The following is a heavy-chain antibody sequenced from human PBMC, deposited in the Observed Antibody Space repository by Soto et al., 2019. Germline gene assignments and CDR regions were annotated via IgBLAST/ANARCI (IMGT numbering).Heavy chain of an antibody. J-gene: IGHJ4*02. CDR3: AREYYDSSGYPAFDY. CDR1: GGSISSGGYY. CDR2: IYYSGST. Sequence: SETLSLTCTVSGGSISSGGYYWSWIRQHPGKGLEWIGYIYYSGSTYYNPSLKSRVTISVDTSKDQFSLKLSSVTAADTAVYYCAREYYDSSGYPAFDYWGQGTLVTVSS. V-gene: IGHV4-31*03. D-gene: IGHD3-22*01.